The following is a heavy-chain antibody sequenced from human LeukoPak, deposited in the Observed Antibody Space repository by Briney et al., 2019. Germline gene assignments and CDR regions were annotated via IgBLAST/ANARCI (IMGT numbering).Heavy chain of an antibody. J-gene: IGHJ4*02. CDR2: IYYSGST. CDR1: GGSFSGYY. V-gene: IGHV4-34*01. Sequence: SETLSLTCAVYGGSFSGYYWSWIRQPPGKGLEWIGSIYYSGSTYYNPSLKSRVTISVDTSKNQFSLKLSSVTAADTAVYYCARPTVTTGWGTAEFDYWGQGTLVTVSS. CDR3: ARPTVTTGWGTAEFDY. D-gene: IGHD4-17*01.